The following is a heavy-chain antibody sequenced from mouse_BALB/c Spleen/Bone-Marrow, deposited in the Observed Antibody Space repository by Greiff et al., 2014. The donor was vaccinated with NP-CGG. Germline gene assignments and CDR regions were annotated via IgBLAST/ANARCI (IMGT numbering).Heavy chain of an antibody. Sequence: SGAELVKPGASVKLSCKASGYTFTSYYMYWVKQRPGQGLEWFGETNPSNGGTNFNEKFKNKATLTVDKSSSTAYMQLSSLTSEDSAVYYCSRGRRDALDYWGQGTSVTVSS. CDR2: TNPSNGGT. CDR3: SRGRRDALDY. J-gene: IGHJ4*01. V-gene: IGHV1S81*02. CDR1: GYTFTSYY.